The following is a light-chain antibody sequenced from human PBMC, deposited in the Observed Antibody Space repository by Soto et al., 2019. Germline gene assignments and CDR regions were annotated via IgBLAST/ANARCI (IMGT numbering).Light chain of an antibody. CDR3: SSFTSSTSYV. Sequence: QSALTQPASVSGSPGQSITISSTGTSSDVGGYNYVSWYQQHPGKAPQLMIYDVNNRPSGISDRFSGSKSGNTASLTISGLQAEDEADYYCSSFTSSTSYVFGTGTKLTVL. CDR1: SSDVGGYNY. V-gene: IGLV2-14*03. CDR2: DVN. J-gene: IGLJ1*01.